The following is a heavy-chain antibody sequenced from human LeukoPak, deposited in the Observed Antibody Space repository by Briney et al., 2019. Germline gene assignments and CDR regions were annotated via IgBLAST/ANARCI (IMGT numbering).Heavy chain of an antibody. CDR1: GYSFTTYY. V-gene: IGHV1-46*01. CDR2: INPNDGGT. J-gene: IGHJ6*02. CDR3: ARRAPYWDFWSGYNPYYYYGMDV. Sequence: ASMKVSCKASGYSFTTYYMHWVRQAPGQGLEWMGIINPNDGGTKYAQNLQGRVTITRDTSASTAYMELSSLRSEDTAVYYCARRAPYWDFWSGYNPYYYYGMDVWGQGTTVTVSS. D-gene: IGHD3-3*01.